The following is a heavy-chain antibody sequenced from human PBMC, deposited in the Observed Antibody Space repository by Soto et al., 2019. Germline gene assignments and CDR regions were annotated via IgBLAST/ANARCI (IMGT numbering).Heavy chain of an antibody. CDR1: GGSISSSSYY. V-gene: IGHV4-39*01. D-gene: IGHD2-2*01. Sequence: SETLSLTCTVSGGSISSSSYYWGWIRQPPGKGLEWIGSIYYSGSTYYNPSLKSRVTISVDTSKNQFSLKLSSVTAADTAVYYCARLSRNPIVVVPAAPNWFDPWGQGTLVTVSS. CDR2: IYYSGST. CDR3: ARLSRNPIVVVPAAPNWFDP. J-gene: IGHJ5*02.